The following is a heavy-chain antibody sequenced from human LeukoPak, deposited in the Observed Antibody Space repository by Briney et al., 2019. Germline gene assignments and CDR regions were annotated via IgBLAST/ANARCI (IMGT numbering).Heavy chain of an antibody. CDR2: IYYSGSA. Sequence: SETLSLTCTVSGVSISSSSYYWGWLRQPPGKGLEWIGSIYYSGSAYYNPSLKSRVTISVDTSKNQFSLKLSSVTAADTAVYYCARSSTGYYGMDVWGQGTTVTVSS. CDR1: GVSISSSSYY. V-gene: IGHV4-39*01. J-gene: IGHJ6*02. CDR3: ARSSTGYYGMDV.